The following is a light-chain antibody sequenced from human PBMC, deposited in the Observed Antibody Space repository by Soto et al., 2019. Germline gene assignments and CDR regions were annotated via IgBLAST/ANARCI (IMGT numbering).Light chain of an antibody. Sequence: DIQMAQSPSALFASIGDRVSVTCRASQPIFTSLAWYQQKPGKAPKLLIYAASSLQSGVPSRFSGSASGTYFTLTISSLQPEDFATYYCQQYNSYLITFGQGKRREIK. CDR1: QPIFTS. J-gene: IGKJ5*01. CDR2: AAS. V-gene: IGKV1-5*01. CDR3: QQYNSYLIT.